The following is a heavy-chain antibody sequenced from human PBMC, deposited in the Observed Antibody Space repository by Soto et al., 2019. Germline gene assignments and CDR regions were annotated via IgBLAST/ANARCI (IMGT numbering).Heavy chain of an antibody. Sequence: ASVKVSCKASGGTFSSYAISWVRQAPGQGLEWMGGIIPIFGTANYAQKFQGRVTITADESTSTAYMELSSLRSEDTAVYYCARASHYGGNSAYFAYWGQGTLVTVSS. CDR1: GGTFSSYA. CDR3: ARASHYGGNSAYFAY. V-gene: IGHV1-69*13. CDR2: IIPIFGTA. D-gene: IGHD4-17*01. J-gene: IGHJ4*02.